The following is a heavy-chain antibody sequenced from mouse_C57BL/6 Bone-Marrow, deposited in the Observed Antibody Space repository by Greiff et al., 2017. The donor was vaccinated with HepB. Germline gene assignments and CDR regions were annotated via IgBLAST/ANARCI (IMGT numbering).Heavy chain of an antibody. J-gene: IGHJ3*01. Sequence: EVKVEESGGGLVQPGGSMKLSCAASGFTFSDAWMDWVRQSPEKGLEWVAEIRNKANNHATYYAESVKGRFTISRDDSKSSVYLQMNSLRAEDTGIYYCTRPDYYGSSYVWFAYWGQGTLVTVSA. CDR2: IRNKANNHAT. CDR3: TRPDYYGSSYVWFAY. D-gene: IGHD1-1*01. V-gene: IGHV6-6*01. CDR1: GFTFSDAW.